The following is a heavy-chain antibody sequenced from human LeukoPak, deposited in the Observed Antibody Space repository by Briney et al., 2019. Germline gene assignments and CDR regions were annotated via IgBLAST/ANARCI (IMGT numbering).Heavy chain of an antibody. D-gene: IGHD6-13*01. Sequence: VASVKVPCKVSGYTLTELSMHWVRQAPGKGLEWMGGFDPEDGETFYAQKFQGRVTMTEDTSTDTAYMELSSLRSEDTAVYYCATAPSGSWSSSWVDYWGQGTLVTVSS. CDR3: ATAPSGSWSSSWVDY. J-gene: IGHJ4*02. V-gene: IGHV1-24*01. CDR1: GYTLTELS. CDR2: FDPEDGET.